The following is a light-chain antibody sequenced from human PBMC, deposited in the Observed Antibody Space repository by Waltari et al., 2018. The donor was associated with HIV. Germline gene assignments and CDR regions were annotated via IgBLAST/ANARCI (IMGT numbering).Light chain of an antibody. CDR1: HNINTY. Sequence: DTQMIQSPSSLSASVGDKVTITCRASHNINTYLNWFQQKSGKPPNLLIYTASTLQSGVPSRFSGSGSGTHFTLTINCLQPDDFATYFCQQSYTSPLTFGGGTKIEI. V-gene: IGKV1-39*01. CDR2: TAS. CDR3: QQSYTSPLT. J-gene: IGKJ4*01.